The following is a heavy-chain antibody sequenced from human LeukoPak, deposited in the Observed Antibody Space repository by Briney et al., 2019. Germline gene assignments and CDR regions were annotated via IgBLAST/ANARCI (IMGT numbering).Heavy chain of an antibody. CDR2: IMPILGIV. CDR3: ARDYYDSSAYPWDAFDV. D-gene: IGHD3-22*01. J-gene: IGHJ3*01. CDR1: GGIFSSYA. Sequence: SVKVSCKASGGIFSSYAMSWVRQAPGQGLEWMGRIMPILGIVSYAQKFQGRVTITADKSTSTAYMELSSLTSEDTAMYYCARDYYDSSAYPWDAFDVWGQGTMVTVPS. V-gene: IGHV1-69*04.